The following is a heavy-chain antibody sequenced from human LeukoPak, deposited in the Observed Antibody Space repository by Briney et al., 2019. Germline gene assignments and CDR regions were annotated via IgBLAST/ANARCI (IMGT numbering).Heavy chain of an antibody. CDR1: GYTFTGYY. D-gene: IGHD2-2*01. J-gene: IGHJ3*02. V-gene: IGHV1-2*02. Sequence: ASVKVSCKASGYTFTGYYMHRVRQAPGQGLEWMGWINPNSGGTNYAQKFQGRVTMTRETPISTAYMELSRLRSDDTAVYYCARCEGYCSSTSCYHDAFDIWGQGTMVTVSS. CDR3: ARCEGYCSSTSCYHDAFDI. CDR2: INPNSGGT.